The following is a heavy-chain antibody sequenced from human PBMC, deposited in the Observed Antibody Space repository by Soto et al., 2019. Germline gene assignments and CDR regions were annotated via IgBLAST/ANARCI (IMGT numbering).Heavy chain of an antibody. J-gene: IGHJ4*02. D-gene: IGHD5-12*01. CDR3: VGGNGFDY. Sequence: GGSLRLSCAGSGFTFCTYWMTWVRQAPGKGLEWVANIKEDGSERYYVDSVKGRFTISRDNAKNSLYLQMNSLRAEDTAVYHCVGGNGFDYWGQGTLVTVSS. CDR2: IKEDGSER. CDR1: GFTFCTYW. V-gene: IGHV3-7*01.